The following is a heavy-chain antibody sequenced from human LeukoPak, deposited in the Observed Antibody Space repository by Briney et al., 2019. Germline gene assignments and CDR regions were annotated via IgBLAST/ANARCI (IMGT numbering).Heavy chain of an antibody. CDR1: GGSISTYY. Sequence: PSETLSLTCTVFGGSISTYYWTWIRQPPGKGLEWIGYISHNGNTDYSPSLKSRLTMSVDTSKNQFSLKLSSVTAADTAVYYCARGARAGYNLEPFDNWGQGTLVTVSS. D-gene: IGHD5-24*01. CDR3: ARGARAGYNLEPFDN. CDR2: ISHNGNT. J-gene: IGHJ4*02. V-gene: IGHV4-59*08.